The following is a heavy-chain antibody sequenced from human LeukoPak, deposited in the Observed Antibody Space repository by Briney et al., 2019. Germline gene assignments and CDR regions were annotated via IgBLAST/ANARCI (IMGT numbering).Heavy chain of an antibody. CDR1: GGSISSYY. Sequence: SETLSLTCTVSGGSISSYYWGWIRQPPGKGLEWIGSIYYSGSTYYNPSLKSRVTISVDTSKNQFSLKLSSVTAADTAVYYCARPYYYDSIDIWGQGTMVTVSS. CDR2: IYYSGST. CDR3: ARPYYYDSIDI. D-gene: IGHD3-22*01. J-gene: IGHJ3*02. V-gene: IGHV4-39*01.